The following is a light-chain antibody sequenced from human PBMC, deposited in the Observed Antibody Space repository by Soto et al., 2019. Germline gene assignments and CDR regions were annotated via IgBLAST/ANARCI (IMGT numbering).Light chain of an antibody. Sequence: EIVLTQSPATLSLSPGERATLSCRASQSVSSSLAWYQQKPGQPPRLLIYDTSNRATGIPARFSGSGSGTDFTLTISSLEPEDFAVYYCQQRSNWPPLTFGGGTTVEIK. CDR3: QQRSNWPPLT. CDR1: QSVSSS. J-gene: IGKJ4*01. CDR2: DTS. V-gene: IGKV3-11*01.